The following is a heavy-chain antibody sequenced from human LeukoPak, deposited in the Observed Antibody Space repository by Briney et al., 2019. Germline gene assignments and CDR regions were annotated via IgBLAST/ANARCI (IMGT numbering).Heavy chain of an antibody. D-gene: IGHD6-19*01. CDR1: GFTFSDYY. Sequence: GGSLRLSCAASGFTFSDYYMSWIRQAPGKGLEWVSYISSSGSTIYYADSVKGRFTISRDNAKNSLYLQMNSLRAEDTAVYYCASLSPGIAVAGSDFDYWGQGTLVTVSS. CDR2: ISSSGSTI. V-gene: IGHV3-11*04. J-gene: IGHJ4*02. CDR3: ASLSPGIAVAGSDFDY.